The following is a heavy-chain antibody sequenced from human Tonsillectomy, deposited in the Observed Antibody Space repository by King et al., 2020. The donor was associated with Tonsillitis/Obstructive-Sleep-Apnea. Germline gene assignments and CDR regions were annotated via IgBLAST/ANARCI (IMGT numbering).Heavy chain of an antibody. D-gene: IGHD2-8*01. Sequence: VQLVESGGGLVQPGGSLRLSCAASGFTFSSYAMSWVRQAPGKGLEWVSSISGSGGGTYNSDSVKGRFTISRDNSKNTLYLQMNSLRAEDTAVYYCAKNINPGFWVLSGFDHWGQGTLVTVPS. J-gene: IGHJ4*02. CDR2: ISGSGGGT. CDR3: AKNINPGFWVLSGFDH. CDR1: GFTFSSYA. V-gene: IGHV3-23*04.